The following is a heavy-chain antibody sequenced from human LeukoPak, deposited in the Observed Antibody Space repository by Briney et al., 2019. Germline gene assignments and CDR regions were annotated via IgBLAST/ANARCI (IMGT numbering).Heavy chain of an antibody. Sequence: GGSLRLSCAASGFTFSDYYMSWIRQAPGKGLEWVSYISSSGSTIYYADSVKGRFTISRDNAKNSLYLQMNSLRAEDTAVYCCARVSGSYYDTISFAEYFQHWGQGTLVTVSS. D-gene: IGHD1-26*01. CDR2: ISSSGSTI. CDR1: GFTFSDYY. J-gene: IGHJ1*01. CDR3: ARVSGSYYDTISFAEYFQH. V-gene: IGHV3-11*01.